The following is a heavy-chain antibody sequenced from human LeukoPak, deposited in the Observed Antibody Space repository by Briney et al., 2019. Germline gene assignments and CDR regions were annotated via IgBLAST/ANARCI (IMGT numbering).Heavy chain of an antibody. V-gene: IGHV3-30*02. Sequence: GGSLRLSCAASGFTFSSYGMHWVRQAPGKGLEWVAFIRYDGSNKYYADSVKGRFTISRDNSKNTLYLQMNSLRAEDTAVYYCAKDSSVGYCSSTSCLNGPFDYWGQGTLVTVSS. D-gene: IGHD2-2*01. CDR2: IRYDGSNK. J-gene: IGHJ4*02. CDR1: GFTFSSYG. CDR3: AKDSSVGYCSSTSCLNGPFDY.